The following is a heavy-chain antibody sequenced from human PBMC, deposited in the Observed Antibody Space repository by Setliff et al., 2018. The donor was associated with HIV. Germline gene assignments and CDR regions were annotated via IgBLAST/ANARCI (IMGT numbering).Heavy chain of an antibody. CDR2: ISGYSGNT. CDR1: GYTFTSYG. V-gene: IGHV1-18*01. Sequence: ASVKVSCKASGYTFTSYGVSWVRQAPGHGLEWMGWISGYSGNTNYAQKLQGRVTMTTDTSTSTAYMELSSLRSDDTAVYYCARVDGFNNYDSGGLDYWGQGTLVTVSS. D-gene: IGHD3-3*01. CDR3: ARVDGFNNYDSGGLDY. J-gene: IGHJ4*02.